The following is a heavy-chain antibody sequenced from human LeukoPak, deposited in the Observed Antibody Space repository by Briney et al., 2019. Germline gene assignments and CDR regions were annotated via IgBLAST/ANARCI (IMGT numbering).Heavy chain of an antibody. CDR3: SRHPEGAPVALNY. D-gene: IGHD2-2*01. V-gene: IGHV3-73*01. CDR1: GFTFSISA. J-gene: IGHJ4*02. Sequence: GGSLRLSGAASGFTFSISAMNWVRKASGKGLSWVGPIRSKGNNFAIAYAAPTKGRFTISRADSTTRAYLQMNSPETEDTAVYYCSRHPEGAPVALNYWGQGTLVTVSS. CDR2: IRSKGNNFAI.